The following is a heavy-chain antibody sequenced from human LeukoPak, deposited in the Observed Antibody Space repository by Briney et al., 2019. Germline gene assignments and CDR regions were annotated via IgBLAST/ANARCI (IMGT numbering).Heavy chain of an antibody. CDR1: GGSISISSYY. D-gene: IGHD4-23*01. CDR2: IYYSGST. J-gene: IGHJ2*01. V-gene: IGHV4-39*07. CDR3: VRLSVISPHRYFDL. Sequence: PSETLSLTCTVSGGSISISSYYWGWLRQPPGKGLEWIGSIYYSGSTYYNPSLKSRVTISLGTSNNQFSLKLSSVTAADTAVYYCVRLSVISPHRYFDLWGRGTLVTVSS.